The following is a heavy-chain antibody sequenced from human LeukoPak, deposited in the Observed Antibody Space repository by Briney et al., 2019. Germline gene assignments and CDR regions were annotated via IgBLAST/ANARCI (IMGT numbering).Heavy chain of an antibody. CDR1: GFTFSSNN. CDR3: ARGGSYYWPIDL. CDR2: ISTRSITI. V-gene: IGHV3-48*01. Sequence: GGPLRLSCTASGFTFSSNNMNCVREAPGKGREGVSYISTRSITIQYADAVKGRFTISTENDKNSVFLHMNSLRADDTAVYYCARGGSYYWPIDLWGQGTLVTVSS. D-gene: IGHD1-26*01. J-gene: IGHJ5*02.